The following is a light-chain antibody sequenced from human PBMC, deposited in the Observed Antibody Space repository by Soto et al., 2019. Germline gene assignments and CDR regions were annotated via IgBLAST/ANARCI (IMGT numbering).Light chain of an antibody. CDR1: SRDVGGYDS. Sequence: LTQPASVSGSPGQSITISCAGTSRDVGGYDSVSWYQQHPGKAPKLLIYEVTNRPSGVSNRFSGSKSGNTASPTISGLQTEDEADYYCSSYTSGSALYVFGTGTKVTVL. J-gene: IGLJ1*01. CDR2: EVT. CDR3: SSYTSGSALYV. V-gene: IGLV2-14*01.